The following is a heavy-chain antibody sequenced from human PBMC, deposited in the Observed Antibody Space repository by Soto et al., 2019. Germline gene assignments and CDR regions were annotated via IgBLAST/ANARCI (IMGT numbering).Heavy chain of an antibody. CDR1: GGAISSGGYS. D-gene: IGHD3-3*01. CDR3: AAGAIVGVVPLDY. V-gene: IGHV4-30-2*01. J-gene: IGHJ4*02. Sequence: QLQLQESGSGLVKPSQTLSLTCAVSGGAISSGGYSWSWILQPPGKGLEWIGYTYHSGSTYYNPALKSRVTISVDRSKTQFSLKLSSVTAVDTAVYYCAAGAIVGVVPLDYWGQGTLVTVSS. CDR2: TYHSGST.